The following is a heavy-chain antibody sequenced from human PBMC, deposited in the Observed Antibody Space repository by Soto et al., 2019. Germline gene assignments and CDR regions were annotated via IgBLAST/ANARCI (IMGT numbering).Heavy chain of an antibody. CDR3: VRVVAIPGYPDN. J-gene: IGHJ4*02. CDR1: GGTFSSYA. D-gene: IGHD5-12*01. V-gene: IGHV1-69*12. CDR2: IVPIVDTS. Sequence: QVQLVQSGAEVRQPASSVKVSCKTSGGTFSSYAISWVRQAPGQGFEWMGGIVPIVDTSRYAQKFQGRVTITADESTSTVYMELSSLRSDDTAVYYCVRVVAIPGYPDNWGQGTLVTVSS.